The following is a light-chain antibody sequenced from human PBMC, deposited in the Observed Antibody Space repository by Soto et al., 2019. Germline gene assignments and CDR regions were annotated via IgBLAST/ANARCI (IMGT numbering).Light chain of an antibody. Sequence: DIVMTQSPGSLALSLGERATISCKSSQNILYRSNNRNSLAWYQQKPGQPPKLLIYWASTRGSGVPDRFSGSGSGTEFSLTINSLQPEDVAVYYCQQYYSTPFTFGPGTKVD. CDR3: QQYYSTPFT. CDR2: WAS. CDR1: QNILYRSNNRNS. V-gene: IGKV4-1*01. J-gene: IGKJ3*01.